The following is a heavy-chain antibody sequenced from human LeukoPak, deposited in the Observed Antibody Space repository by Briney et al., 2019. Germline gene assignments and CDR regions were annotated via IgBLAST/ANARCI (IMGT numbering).Heavy chain of an antibody. J-gene: IGHJ4*02. CDR3: ARGRRYYYDSSGYYYTY. V-gene: IGHV4-59*12. D-gene: IGHD3-22*01. Sequence: PSETLSLTCTVSGGSISSYYWSWIRQPPGKGLEWIGYIYYSGSTNYNPSLKSRVTISVDTSKNQFSLKLSSVTAADTAVYYCARGRRYYYDSSGYYYTYWGQGTLVTVSS. CDR1: GGSISSYY. CDR2: IYYSGST.